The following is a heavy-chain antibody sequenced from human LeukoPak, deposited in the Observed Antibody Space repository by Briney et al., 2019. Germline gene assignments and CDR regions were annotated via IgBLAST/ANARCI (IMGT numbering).Heavy chain of an antibody. CDR1: GYTFTSYD. CDR3: ARESGLDYVWGSYRYYYFDY. CDR2: MNPNSGNT. D-gene: IGHD3-16*02. V-gene: IGHV1-8*01. Sequence: ASVKVSCKASGYTFTSYDINWVRQATGQGREWMGWMNPNSGNTGYAQKFQGRVTMTRNTSISTAYMELSSLRSEDTAVYYCARESGLDYVWGSYRYYYFDYWGQGTLVTVSS. J-gene: IGHJ4*02.